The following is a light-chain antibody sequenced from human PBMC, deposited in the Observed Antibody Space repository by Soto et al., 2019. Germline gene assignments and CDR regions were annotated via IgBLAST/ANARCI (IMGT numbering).Light chain of an antibody. CDR3: QQYGSPLVT. J-gene: IGKJ5*01. V-gene: IGKV3-20*01. CDR2: GAS. Sequence: EIVLTQSTGTLSLSPGERATLSCRASQSVSSSYLAWYQQKPGHAPRPLIYGASIRATSIPDRFRCSGSGTDFTLTISRLEPEGFAVYYCQQYGSPLVTFGQGTRLEIK. CDR1: QSVSSSY.